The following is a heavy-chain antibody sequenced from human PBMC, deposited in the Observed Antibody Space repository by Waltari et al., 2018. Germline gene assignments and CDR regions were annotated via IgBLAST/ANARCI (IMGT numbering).Heavy chain of an antibody. V-gene: IGHV3-33*08. CDR2: IWYDGSNK. CDR1: GFTFSSYG. J-gene: IGHJ4*02. CDR3: AASVDTAMVI. Sequence: GRSLRLSCAASGFTFSSYGMHWVRQSPGKGLEWVAVIWYDGSNKYYAYSVKGLFTISRDNSKNTLYLQMNSLRAEDTARYYCAASVDTAMVIWGQGTLVTVSS. D-gene: IGHD5-18*01.